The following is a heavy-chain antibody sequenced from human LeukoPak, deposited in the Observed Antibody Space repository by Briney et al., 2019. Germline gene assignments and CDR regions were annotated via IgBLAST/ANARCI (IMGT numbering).Heavy chain of an antibody. V-gene: IGHV3-7*05. CDR3: ARNGFVWASGIDYGWFDS. Sequence: PAGSLRLSCAASGFTFSSYWMSWVRQAPGKGLEWVANIKQDGSDKYYVDSVRGRFTVARDTAKNLLYLQMNSLRVEDTAVYYCARNGFVWASGIDYGWFDSWGQGTLVTVSS. J-gene: IGHJ5*01. D-gene: IGHD4-17*01. CDR1: GFTFSSYW. CDR2: IKQDGSDK.